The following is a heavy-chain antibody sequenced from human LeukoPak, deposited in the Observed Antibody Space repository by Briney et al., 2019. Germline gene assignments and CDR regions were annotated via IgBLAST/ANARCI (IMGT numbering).Heavy chain of an antibody. V-gene: IGHV1-8*01. CDR3: ARGCGSGSYYYYYYYYMDV. D-gene: IGHD3-10*01. J-gene: IGHJ6*03. CDR2: MNPNNDNT. Sequence: ASVKVSCKASGYTFTSYDINWVRQATGQGLEWMGWMNPNNDNTSYAQKFQGRVTMTRNTSTSTAYMELSSLRCEDTAVYYCARGCGSGSYYYYYYYYMDVWGKGTTVTVSS. CDR1: GYTFTSYD.